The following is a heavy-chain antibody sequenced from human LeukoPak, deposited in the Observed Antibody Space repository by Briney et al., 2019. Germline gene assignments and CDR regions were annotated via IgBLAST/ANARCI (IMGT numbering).Heavy chain of an antibody. D-gene: IGHD6-6*01. CDR2: IYHSGST. Sequence: PSETLSLTCTVSGYSISSGYYWGWIRQPPGKGLEWIGSIYHSGSTYYNPSLKSRVTISVDTSKNQFSLKLSSVTAADTAVYYCARIKAFYSSSADYWGQGTLVTVSS. J-gene: IGHJ4*02. CDR1: GYSISSGYY. CDR3: ARIKAFYSSSADY. V-gene: IGHV4-38-2*02.